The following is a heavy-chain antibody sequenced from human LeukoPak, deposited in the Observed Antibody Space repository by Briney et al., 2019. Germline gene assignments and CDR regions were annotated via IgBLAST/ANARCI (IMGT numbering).Heavy chain of an antibody. CDR2: FDDEDGET. J-gene: IGHJ4*02. CDR1: GYTLTELS. Sequence: SEKVSCKVSGYTLTELSMHWVRQAPRNPREWLGGFDDEDGETIYAQKFQRRVTMTEDTSKDKAYMELSGMRVEDTAVSWCEKDKVERCDIDYWGERTLCTVS. CDR3: EKDKVERCDIDY. D-gene: IGHD1-1*01. V-gene: IGHV1-24*01.